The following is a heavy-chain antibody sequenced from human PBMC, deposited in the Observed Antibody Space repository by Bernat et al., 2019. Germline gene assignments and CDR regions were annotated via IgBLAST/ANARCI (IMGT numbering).Heavy chain of an antibody. Sequence: VQLLESGGGLVQPGGSLRLSCAASGFTFSSYAMSWVRQAPGKGLEWIGSIYYSGSTYYNPSLKSRVTISVDTSKNQFSLKLSSVTAADTAVYYCADGSGTGDDAFDIWGQGTMVTVSS. V-gene: IGHV4-59*05. CDR2: IYYSGST. J-gene: IGHJ3*02. D-gene: IGHD3-10*01. CDR1: GFTFSSYA. CDR3: ADGSGTGDDAFDI.